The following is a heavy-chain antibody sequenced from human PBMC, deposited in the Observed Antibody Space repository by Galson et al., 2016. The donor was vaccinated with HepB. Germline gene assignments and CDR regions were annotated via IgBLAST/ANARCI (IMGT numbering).Heavy chain of an antibody. Sequence: SLRLSCAASGFTLGNYAMAWVRQAPGKGLEWVSSISSSSSYLYYADSVKGRFSISRDNAKKSLFLQMNSLRVEDTAVYYCATVPILGAVARYLDYWGQGTLVTVSS. CDR3: ATVPILGAVARYLDY. D-gene: IGHD3-3*01. J-gene: IGHJ4*02. CDR1: GFTLGNYA. V-gene: IGHV3-21*01. CDR2: ISSSSSYL.